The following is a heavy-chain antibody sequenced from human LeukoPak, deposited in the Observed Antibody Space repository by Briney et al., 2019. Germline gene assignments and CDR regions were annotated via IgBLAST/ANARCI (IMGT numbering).Heavy chain of an antibody. Sequence: GGSLRLSCAASGFTFSSYAMSWVRQAPGKGLEWVSAISGSGGSTYYADSVKGRFTISRDNSKNTLYLQMNSLRADDTAVYYCANANVVAAMADWFDPWGQGTLVTVSS. CDR1: GFTFSSYA. D-gene: IGHD2-15*01. J-gene: IGHJ5*02. CDR2: ISGSGGST. V-gene: IGHV3-23*01. CDR3: ANANVVAAMADWFDP.